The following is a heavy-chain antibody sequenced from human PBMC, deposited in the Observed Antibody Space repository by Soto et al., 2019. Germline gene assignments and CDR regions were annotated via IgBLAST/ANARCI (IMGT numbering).Heavy chain of an antibody. CDR3: ARVGCSGGSCYKGDWFDP. J-gene: IGHJ5*02. CDR1: GYTFTSYD. CDR2: MNPNSGNT. V-gene: IGHV1-8*01. D-gene: IGHD2-15*01. Sequence: ASVKVSCKASGYTFTSYDINWVRQATGQGLEWMGWMNPNSGNTGYAQKFQGRVTMTRNTSISTAYMELSSLRSEDTAVYYCARVGCSGGSCYKGDWFDPWGQGTLVTSPQ.